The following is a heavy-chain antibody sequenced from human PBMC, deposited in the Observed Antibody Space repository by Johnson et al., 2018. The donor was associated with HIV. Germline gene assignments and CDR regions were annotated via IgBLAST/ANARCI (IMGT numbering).Heavy chain of an antibody. V-gene: IGHV3-7*01. CDR3: AREERDGINSAFDI. CDR1: GFTLSNYW. J-gene: IGHJ3*02. Sequence: VQLVESGGGLVQPGGSLRLSCAASGFTLSNYWMSWVRQAPGRGLEWVANLQQDGTEKYYVDSVKGRFSISRDNAKNSLYLQMNSLIAEDTAVYYCAREERDGINSAFDIWGQGTMVTVSS. CDR2: LQQDGTEK. D-gene: IGHD5-24*01.